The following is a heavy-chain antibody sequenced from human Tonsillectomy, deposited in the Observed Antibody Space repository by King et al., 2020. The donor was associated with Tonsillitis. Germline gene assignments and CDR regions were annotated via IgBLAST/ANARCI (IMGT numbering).Heavy chain of an antibody. Sequence: QLQESGPGLVKPSETLPLTCTVSGGSVSSYYWSWIRQPPGKGLEWIGYIYDSETTNYNPSLKSRVTISVDTSKQQFSLKLNSVTAADTAVYYSARGGGDCSRGYDFFDYWGQGTLVTVSS. J-gene: IGHJ4*02. CDR1: GGSVSSYY. D-gene: IGHD3-3*01. CDR2: IYDSETT. CDR3: ARGGGDCSRGYDFFDY. V-gene: IGHV4-59*02.